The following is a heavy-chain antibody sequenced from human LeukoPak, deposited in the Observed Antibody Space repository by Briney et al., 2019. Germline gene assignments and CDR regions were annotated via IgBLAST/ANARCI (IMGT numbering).Heavy chain of an antibody. CDR2: INHSGST. J-gene: IGHJ6*03. CDR1: GGSFSGYY. Sequence: SETLSLICAVYGGSFSGYYWSWIRQPPGKGLEGIGEINHSGSTNYNPSLKSRVTISVDTSKNQFSLKLSSVTAADTAVYYCARHSYISGWYYYMDVWGKGTTVTISS. D-gene: IGHD6-19*01. CDR3: ARHSYISGWYYYMDV. V-gene: IGHV4-34*01.